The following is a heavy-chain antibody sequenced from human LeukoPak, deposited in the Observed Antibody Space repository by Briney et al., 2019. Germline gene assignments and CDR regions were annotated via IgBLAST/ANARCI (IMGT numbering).Heavy chain of an antibody. CDR1: GFTVSANY. V-gene: IGHV3-66*01. J-gene: IGHJ4*03. CDR2: IYSGGST. CDR3: ARTPPYSCGGDCSFDY. Sequence: GGSLRLSCAASGFTVSANYMTWVRQAPGKGLEWISFIYSGGSTAYADSAKGRFTIFRDNSKNTLYLQMNSLKAEDTAIYSCARTPPYSCGGDCSFDYWGQGTLVTVSS. D-gene: IGHD2-21*02.